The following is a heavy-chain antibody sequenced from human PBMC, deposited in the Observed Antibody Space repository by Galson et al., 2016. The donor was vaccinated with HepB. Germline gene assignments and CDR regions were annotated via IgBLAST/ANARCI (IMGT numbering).Heavy chain of an antibody. CDR2: IRINRFGGTT. CDR3: TRDRHAGISPAFDY. J-gene: IGHJ4*02. D-gene: IGHD6-13*01. V-gene: IGHV3-49*03. Sequence: SLRLSCAGSGFTFGDYAVSWFRQAPGKGLEWVGLIRINRFGGTTEYAPSVKGRFIVSRDDSQSVAYLHMNSLKTEDTAMYYCTRDRHAGISPAFDYWGQGNMVTVSS. CDR1: GFTFGDYA.